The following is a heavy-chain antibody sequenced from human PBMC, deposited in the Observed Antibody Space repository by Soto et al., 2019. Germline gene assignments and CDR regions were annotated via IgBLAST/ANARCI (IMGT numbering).Heavy chain of an antibody. J-gene: IGHJ5*02. CDR1: GGSISSSY. V-gene: IGHV4-59*01. Sequence: SETLSLTCTVSGGSISSSYWSWIRQPPGKGLEWIGYIYYSGSTNYNPSLKSRVTISVDTSKNQFSLKLSSVTAADTAVYYCARETLGYCSGGSCYNWFDPWGQGTLVTVSS. CDR3: ARETLGYCSGGSCYNWFDP. D-gene: IGHD2-15*01. CDR2: IYYSGST.